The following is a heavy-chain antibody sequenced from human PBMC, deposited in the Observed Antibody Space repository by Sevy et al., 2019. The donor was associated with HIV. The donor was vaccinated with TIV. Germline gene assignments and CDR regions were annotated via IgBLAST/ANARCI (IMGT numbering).Heavy chain of an antibody. CDR2: IRYDGSNK. CDR3: AKDSERYNWNYGHFDY. J-gene: IGHJ4*02. D-gene: IGHD1-7*01. Sequence: GGSLRLSCAASGFTFSSYGMHWVRQAPGKGLEWVAFIRYDGSNKYYADSVKGRFTISRDNSKNTLYLQMNSLRAEDTAVYYCAKDSERYNWNYGHFDYWGQGTLVTVSS. CDR1: GFTFSSYG. V-gene: IGHV3-30*02.